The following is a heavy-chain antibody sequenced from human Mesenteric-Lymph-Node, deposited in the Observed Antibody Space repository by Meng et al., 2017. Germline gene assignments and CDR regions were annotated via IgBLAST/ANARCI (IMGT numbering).Heavy chain of an antibody. CDR1: GYTFTSYD. CDR3: ARACPWLAEELLPDY. CDR2: INTNTGNP. Sequence: ASVKVSCKASGYTFTSYDINWVRQATGQGLDWMGWINTNTGNPTYAQGFTGRFVFSLDTSVSTAYLQISSLKAEDTAVYYCARACPWLAEELLPDYWGQGTLVTVSS. D-gene: IGHD1-26*01. J-gene: IGHJ4*02. V-gene: IGHV7-4-1*02.